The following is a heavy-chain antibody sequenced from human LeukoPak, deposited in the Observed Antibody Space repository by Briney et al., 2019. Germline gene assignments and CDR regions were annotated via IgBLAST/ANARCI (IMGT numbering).Heavy chain of an antibody. J-gene: IGHJ4*02. CDR2: IYSSGST. CDR1: GGSISSYF. Sequence: SETLSLTCTVSGGSISSYFWIWIRQPPGKDLEWIGYIYSSGSTSYNPSLKSRVTISVDTSKNQFSLKLTSVTAADTAVYYCARGGSRVFDFWGQGTLVTVSS. D-gene: IGHD2-2*01. CDR3: ARGGSRVFDF. V-gene: IGHV4-4*09.